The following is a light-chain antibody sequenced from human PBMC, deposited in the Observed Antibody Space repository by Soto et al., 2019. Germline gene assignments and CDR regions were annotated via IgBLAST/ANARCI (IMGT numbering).Light chain of an antibody. Sequence: DIQMTQFPSTPSASVGDRVTITCRARQNIGTSLAVYQQTPGKAPRLLISDASTLESGVPSRFSGSGSGTEFTLTISSLQPEDFATDYCQQRNSYPITFGQGTRLEIK. J-gene: IGKJ5*01. CDR2: DAS. V-gene: IGKV1-5*01. CDR3: QQRNSYPIT. CDR1: QNIGTS.